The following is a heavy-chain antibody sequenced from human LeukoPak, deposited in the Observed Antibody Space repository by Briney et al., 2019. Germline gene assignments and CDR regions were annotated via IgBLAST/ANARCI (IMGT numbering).Heavy chain of an antibody. Sequence: AASVKVSCKASGGTFSSYAISWVRQAPGQGLEWMGGIIPIFGIANYAQKFQGRVTITADESTSTAYMELSSLRSEDAAVYYCASLTGPQPGYWGQGTLVTVSS. CDR2: IIPIFGIA. CDR1: GGTFSSYA. D-gene: IGHD1-14*01. CDR3: ASLTGPQPGY. V-gene: IGHV1-69*13. J-gene: IGHJ4*02.